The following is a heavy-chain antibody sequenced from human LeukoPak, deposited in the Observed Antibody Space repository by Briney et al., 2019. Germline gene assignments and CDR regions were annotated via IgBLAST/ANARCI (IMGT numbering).Heavy chain of an antibody. CDR3: ARQYCTSTTCWGYFDY. CDR2: IYYSGST. D-gene: IGHD2-2*01. CDR1: GGSISNTYY. V-gene: IGHV4-39*01. Sequence: SETLSLTCTVSGGSISNTYYWGWIRQPPGRGLEWIGIIYYSGSTYYNPSLKSRVTISVATSKHEFSLKLSSVTVADTAVYYCARQYCTSTTCWGYFDYWGQGTLVTVSS. J-gene: IGHJ4*02.